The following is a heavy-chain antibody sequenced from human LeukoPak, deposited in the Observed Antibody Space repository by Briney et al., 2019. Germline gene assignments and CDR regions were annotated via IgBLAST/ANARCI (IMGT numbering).Heavy chain of an antibody. CDR1: GGTFSSYA. D-gene: IGHD3-22*01. CDR3: ARCAYYYDDSSGYTLDY. Sequence: ASVKVSCKASGGTFSSYAISWVRQAPGQGLEWMGGIIPIFGTANYAQKFQGRVTITTDESTSTAYMELSSLRSEDTAVYYCARCAYYYDDSSGYTLDYWGQGTLVIVSS. V-gene: IGHV1-69*05. CDR2: IIPIFGTA. J-gene: IGHJ4*02.